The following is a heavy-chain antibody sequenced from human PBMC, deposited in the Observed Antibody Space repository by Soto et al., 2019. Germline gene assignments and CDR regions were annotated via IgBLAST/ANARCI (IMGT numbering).Heavy chain of an antibody. CDR3: ARSSVAGAGYFQH. V-gene: IGHV4-31*03. D-gene: IGHD6-19*01. Sequence: QVQLQESGPGLVKPSHTLSLICTVSGGSVSGGVYYWNWIRQHPEKALEWIGYNYYSGSTYYNPSFMSRVTISADTSKIEFAPKLSSVTVADTAVYYCARSSVAGAGYFQHCGQGTQVIVSS. CDR1: GGSVSGGVYY. CDR2: NYYSGST. J-gene: IGHJ1*01.